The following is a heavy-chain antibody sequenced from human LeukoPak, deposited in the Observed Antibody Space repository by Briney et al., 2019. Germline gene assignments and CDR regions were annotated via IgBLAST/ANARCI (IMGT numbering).Heavy chain of an antibody. CDR1: GYSISSGYY. CDR3: ARQSIAARGYYYYLDV. V-gene: IGHV4-38-2*02. J-gene: IGHJ6*03. D-gene: IGHD6-6*01. Sequence: PSETLSLTCTVSGYSISSGYYWGWIRQPPGKGLEWIGSIYYNGSTYYNPSLKSRVTMSVDTSKNQFSLRLSSVTAADTAFYYCARQSIAARGYYYYLDVWGKGTTVTVSS. CDR2: IYYNGST.